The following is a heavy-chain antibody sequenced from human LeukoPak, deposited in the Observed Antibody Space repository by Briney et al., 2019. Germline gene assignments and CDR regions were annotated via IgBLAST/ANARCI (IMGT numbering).Heavy chain of an antibody. CDR2: IHHSGST. CDR1: GYSISSGYY. V-gene: IGHV4-38-2*02. CDR3: AREPTFWGSYRYARLYYFDY. D-gene: IGHD3-16*02. J-gene: IGHJ4*02. Sequence: PSETLSLTCAVSGYSISSGYYWGWIRQPPGKGLEWIGSIHHSGSTYYNPSLKSRVTISVDTSKNQFSLKLSSVTAADTAVYYCAREPTFWGSYRYARLYYFDYWGQGTLVTVSS.